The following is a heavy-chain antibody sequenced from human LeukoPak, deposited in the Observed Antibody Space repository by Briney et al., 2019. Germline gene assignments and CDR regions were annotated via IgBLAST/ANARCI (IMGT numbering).Heavy chain of an antibody. CDR2: INHSGST. V-gene: IGHV4-34*01. Sequence: SETLFLTCAVYGGSFSGYYWSWIRQPPGNGLEWIGEINHSGSTNYNPSLKSRVTISVDTSKNQISLKLSSVTAADTAVYYCARDRRRYCSSTSCYTVYFDYWGQGTLVTVSS. D-gene: IGHD2-2*02. CDR1: GGSFSGYY. CDR3: ARDRRRYCSSTSCYTVYFDY. J-gene: IGHJ4*02.